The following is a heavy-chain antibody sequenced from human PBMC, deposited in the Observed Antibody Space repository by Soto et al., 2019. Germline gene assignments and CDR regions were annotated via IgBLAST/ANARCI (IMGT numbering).Heavy chain of an antibody. CDR2: ISGSGIDT. V-gene: IGHV3-23*01. CDR3: AKDHRSSGSGSYSEFDY. D-gene: IGHD3-10*01. CDR1: GFTFRSYA. J-gene: IGHJ4*02. Sequence: ILSCAASGFTFRSYAMSWVRQAPGKGLEWVSAISGSGIDTYYADSVKGRFTISRDSSKNTLYLQMNSLRAEDTAVYYCAKDHRSSGSGSYSEFDYWGQGTLVTVSS.